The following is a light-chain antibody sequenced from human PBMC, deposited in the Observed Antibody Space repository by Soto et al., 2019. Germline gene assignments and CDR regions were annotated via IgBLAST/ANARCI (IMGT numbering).Light chain of an antibody. Sequence: ETVLTQSPGTLSLSPGERATLSCRVSQSVSSNYLAWYQHKPGQAPRLLIYGASARATGIPDRFSGSGSGTDFTLTISRLEPEDFAVYYCQQYASSPQMFGQGTKVEIK. CDR1: QSVSSNY. J-gene: IGKJ1*01. CDR2: GAS. V-gene: IGKV3-20*01. CDR3: QQYASSPQM.